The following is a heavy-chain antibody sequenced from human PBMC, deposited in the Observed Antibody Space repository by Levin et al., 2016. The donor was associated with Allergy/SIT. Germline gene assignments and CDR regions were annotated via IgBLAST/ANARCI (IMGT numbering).Heavy chain of an antibody. CDR2: IYYTGST. Sequence: SETLSLTCTVSGGSISSYYWSWIRQSPGKGLKWIGHIYYTGSTNYNPSLKSRVTFSVDTSKNQFSLKLNSVTAADTAVYYCARTSMSMGYFDYWGQGTLVTVSS. CDR1: GGSISSYY. J-gene: IGHJ4*02. V-gene: IGHV4-59*01. D-gene: IGHD3-10*01. CDR3: ARTSMSMGYFDY.